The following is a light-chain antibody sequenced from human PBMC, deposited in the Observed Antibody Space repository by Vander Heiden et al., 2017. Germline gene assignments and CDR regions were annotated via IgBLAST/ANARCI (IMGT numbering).Light chain of an antibody. CDR2: RAS. CDR1: QSISSW. CDR3: QQYNSYPRT. V-gene: IGKV1-5*03. Sequence: DIQMTQSPSTLSASVGDRVTITCRASQSISSWLAWYQLKPGKAPKLLIYRASSLESGVPSRFSGSESGTEFTLTISSLQPEDSATYSCQQYNSYPRTFGQGTKLEI. J-gene: IGKJ1*01.